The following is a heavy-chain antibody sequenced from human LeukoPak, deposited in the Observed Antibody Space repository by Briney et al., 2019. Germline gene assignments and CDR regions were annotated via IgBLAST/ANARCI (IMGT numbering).Heavy chain of an antibody. J-gene: IGHJ4*02. Sequence: TGGSLRLSCAASGYTFSSYSINWVRQAPGKGLEWVSSISVRSNYIYYADSVRGRFRISRDDARDSLYLQMNSLRAEDTAVYYCVRLRRNSDNSGFYYYYDFWGQGTLVTVSS. CDR3: VRLRRNSDNSGFYYYYDF. V-gene: IGHV3-21*01. CDR2: ISVRSNYI. D-gene: IGHD3-22*01. CDR1: GYTFSSYS.